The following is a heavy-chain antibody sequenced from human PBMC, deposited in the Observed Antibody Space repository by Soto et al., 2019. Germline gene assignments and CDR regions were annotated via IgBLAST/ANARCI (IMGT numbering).Heavy chain of an antibody. Sequence: SETLSLTCAVSGGSISRGGYSWSWIRQPPGKGLEWIGYIYHSGSTYYNPSLKSRVSITGDRPKTQFSLNLSSLTAADTAVYYCARYCSSTSCYGGYYFDYWGQGTLVAVSS. J-gene: IGHJ4*02. V-gene: IGHV4-30-2*01. CDR3: ARYCSSTSCYGGYYFDY. CDR2: IYHSGST. CDR1: GGSISRGGYS. D-gene: IGHD2-2*01.